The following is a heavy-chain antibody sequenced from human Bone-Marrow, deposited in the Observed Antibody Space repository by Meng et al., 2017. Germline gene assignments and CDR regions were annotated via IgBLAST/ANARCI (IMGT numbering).Heavy chain of an antibody. V-gene: IGHV3-23*01. CDR3: AKDAHRFAGDYGDYEG. J-gene: IGHJ4*02. D-gene: IGHD4-17*01. Sequence: GGSLRLSCVASGGTFRNFWMTWVRQAPGKGLEWVSAISGSGGSTYYADSVKGRFTISRDNSKNTLYLQMNSLRAEDTAVYYCAKDAHRFAGDYGDYEGWGQGTLVTVSS. CDR2: ISGSGGST. CDR1: GGTFRNFW.